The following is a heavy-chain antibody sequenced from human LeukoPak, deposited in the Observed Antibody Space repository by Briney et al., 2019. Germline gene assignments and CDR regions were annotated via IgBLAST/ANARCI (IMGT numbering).Heavy chain of an antibody. V-gene: IGHV4-30-4*08. Sequence: SQTLSLTCTVSRVSITRVVVYCASIRAPPRKSRESIGYIHPTGNTYYDPSLNGRVTLSVDTSKNQFSLRLTSVTAADTAVYYCAVSGFLRDTAGYPFDSWGRGALVTVSS. J-gene: IGHJ4*02. CDR1: RVSITRVVVY. D-gene: IGHD3-9*01. CDR3: AVSGFLRDTAGYPFDS. CDR2: IHPTGNT.